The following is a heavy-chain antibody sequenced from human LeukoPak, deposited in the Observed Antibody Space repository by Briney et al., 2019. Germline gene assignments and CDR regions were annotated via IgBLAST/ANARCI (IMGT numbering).Heavy chain of an antibody. D-gene: IGHD6-6*01. CDR1: GGSISSYY. CDR3: ARGREYPAPYYFDY. J-gene: IGHJ4*02. V-gene: IGHV4-59*01. CDR2: IYYSGSS. Sequence: SETLSLTCTVSGGSISSYYWSWIRQPPGKGLEWIGYIYYSGSSNYNPSLKSRVTISVDTSKNQFSLKLSSVTAADTAVYYCARGREYPAPYYFDYWGQGTLVTVSS.